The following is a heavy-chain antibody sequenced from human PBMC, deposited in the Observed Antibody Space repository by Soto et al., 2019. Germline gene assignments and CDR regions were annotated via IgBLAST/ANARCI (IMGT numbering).Heavy chain of an antibody. CDR2: ISAYNGNT. D-gene: IGHD6-13*01. V-gene: IGHV1-18*01. Sequence: ASVKVSCKASGYTFTSYGISWVRQAPGQGLEWMGWISAYNGNTNYAQKLQGRVTMTTDTSTSTAYMELRSLRSDDTAVYYCARDYGGEQQLALFDYWSQGTRVTVSS. CDR1: GYTFTSYG. CDR3: ARDYGGEQQLALFDY. J-gene: IGHJ4*02.